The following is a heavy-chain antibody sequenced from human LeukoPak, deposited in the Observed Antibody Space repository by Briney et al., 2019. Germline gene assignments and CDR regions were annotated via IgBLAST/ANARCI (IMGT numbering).Heavy chain of an antibody. J-gene: IGHJ4*02. Sequence: SETLSLTCTVSGGSISSGSYYWSWIRQPAGKGLEWIGRIYTSGSTNYNPSLKSRVTISVDTSRNQFSLKVTSVTAADSAVYYCARLQGQWLLHACWGQGTLVTVSS. V-gene: IGHV4-61*02. CDR2: IYTSGST. D-gene: IGHD6-19*01. CDR1: GGSISSGSYY. CDR3: ARLQGQWLLHAC.